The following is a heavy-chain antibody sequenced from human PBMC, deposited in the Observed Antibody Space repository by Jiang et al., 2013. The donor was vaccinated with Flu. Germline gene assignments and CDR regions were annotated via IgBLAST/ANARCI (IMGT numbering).Heavy chain of an antibody. CDR1: GGSISSGGYY. CDR3: ARVNKQLVFFDY. Sequence: GLVKPSQTLSLTCTVSGGSISSGGYYWSWIRQXPGKGLEWIGYIYYSGSTYYNPSLKSRVTISVDTSKNQFSLKLSSVTAADTAVYYCARVNKQLVFFDYWGQGTLVTVSS. V-gene: IGHV4-31*03. J-gene: IGHJ4*02. D-gene: IGHD6-13*01. CDR2: IYYSGST.